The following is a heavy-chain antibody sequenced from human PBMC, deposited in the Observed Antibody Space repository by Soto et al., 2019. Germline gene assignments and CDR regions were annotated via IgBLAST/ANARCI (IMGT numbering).Heavy chain of an antibody. D-gene: IGHD6-13*01. CDR2: IYHSGST. V-gene: IGHV4-4*02. J-gene: IGHJ5*02. CDR1: GGSISSSTW. CDR3: ARVPAAAGTPNWFDP. Sequence: QVQLQESGPGLVKPSGTLSLTCAVSGGSISSSTWWSWVRQPPGKGLEWIGEIYHSGSTNYNPSPKSRVTISVDKSKNQFSLKLRPVAAADTAVYYCARVPAAAGTPNWFDPWGQGTLVTVSS.